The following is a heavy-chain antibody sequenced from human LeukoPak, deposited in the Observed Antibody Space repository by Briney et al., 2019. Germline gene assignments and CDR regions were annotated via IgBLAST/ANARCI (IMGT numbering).Heavy chain of an antibody. CDR2: IKQDGNEK. CDR1: GFTFSDYW. D-gene: IGHD1-7*01. V-gene: IGHV3-7*03. J-gene: IGHJ3*02. Sequence: GGSLRLSCVASGFTFSDYWMAWVRQAPGTGLEWVANIKQDGNEKYYVDSVKGRFTISRDNAKNSLHLQMDNLRAEDTAVYYCARPKNRENYWRAFDIWGQGTMVAVSS. CDR3: ARPKNRENYWRAFDI.